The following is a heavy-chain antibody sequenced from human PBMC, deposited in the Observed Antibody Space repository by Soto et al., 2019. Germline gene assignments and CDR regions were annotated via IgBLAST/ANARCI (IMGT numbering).Heavy chain of an antibody. CDR3: AKRRGAGGHFDY. J-gene: IGHJ4*02. CDR1: GFTFSSYA. CDR2: VSIGGST. Sequence: DVQLLESGGGLVQPEGSLRLSCAASGFTFSSYAMGWVRQGPGKGLEWVAVVSIGGSTHYADSGRGRFTISRDNSKNTLSLQMNSLTAEDTAVYFCAKRRGAGGHFDYWGQGDLVTVSS. V-gene: IGHV3-23*01. D-gene: IGHD2-15*01.